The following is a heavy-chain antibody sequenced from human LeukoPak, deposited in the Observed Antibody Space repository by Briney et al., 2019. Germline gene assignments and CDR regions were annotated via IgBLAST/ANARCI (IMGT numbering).Heavy chain of an antibody. V-gene: IGHV3-48*03. CDR2: ISSSGSTI. CDR1: GFTFSSHE. D-gene: IGHD4-17*01. Sequence: GGSLRLSCAASGFTFSSHEMNWVRQAPGKGLEWVSYISSSGSTIYYADSVKGRFTISRDNAKNSLYLQMNSLRAEDTAVYYCASLDYGDSKDDYWGQGTLVTVSS. CDR3: ASLDYGDSKDDY. J-gene: IGHJ4*02.